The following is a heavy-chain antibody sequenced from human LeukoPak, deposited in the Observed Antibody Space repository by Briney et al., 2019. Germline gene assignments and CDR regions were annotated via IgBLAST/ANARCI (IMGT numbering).Heavy chain of an antibody. J-gene: IGHJ6*03. CDR3: ARVGTRGSSSGYTKSSYYYYMDV. D-gene: IGHD1-7*01. V-gene: IGHV4-34*01. Sequence: PSETLSLTCAVYGGSFSGYYWSWIRQPPGKGLEWIGEINHSGSTNYNPSLKSRVTISVDTSKNQFSLKLSSVTAADTAVYYCARVGTRGSSSGYTKSSYYYYMDVWGKGTTVTVSS. CDR2: INHSGST. CDR1: GGSFSGYY.